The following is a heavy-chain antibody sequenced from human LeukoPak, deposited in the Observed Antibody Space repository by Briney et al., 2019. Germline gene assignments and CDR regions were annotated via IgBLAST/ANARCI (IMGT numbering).Heavy chain of an antibody. Sequence: SETLSLTCVVSGYSISTGYYWCWIRQPPGKGLEWIVFIFHSGSTYYNPSLESRVTISVDTSKNQFSLKLSSVTAADTAVYYCARYIWGSYPTFEDYWGQGTLVTVSS. D-gene: IGHD3-16*02. CDR1: GYSISTGYY. CDR2: IFHSGST. CDR3: ARYIWGSYPTFEDY. J-gene: IGHJ4*02. V-gene: IGHV4-38-2*01.